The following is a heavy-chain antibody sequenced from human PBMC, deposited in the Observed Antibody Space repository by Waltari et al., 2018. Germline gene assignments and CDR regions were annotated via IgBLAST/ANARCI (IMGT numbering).Heavy chain of an antibody. V-gene: IGHV7-4-1*02. D-gene: IGHD2-2*01. CDR2: IITSTGNP. CDR1: GYIFTSYD. J-gene: IGHJ5*02. Sequence: QVQLVQSGSELKKPGASVKISCKASGYIFTSYDINWVRQAPGQGLELMGWIITSTGNPTYAQGFTGRFVFSLDTSVSTAYLEINNLKAEDTAVYYCTREVVPAATIVVNWFDPWGQGTLVTVSS. CDR3: TREVVPAATIVVNWFDP.